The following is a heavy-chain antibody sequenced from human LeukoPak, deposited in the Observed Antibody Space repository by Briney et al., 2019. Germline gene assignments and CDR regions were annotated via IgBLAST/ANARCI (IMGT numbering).Heavy chain of an antibody. J-gene: IGHJ4*02. V-gene: IGHV3-23*01. CDR2: IGGRDGST. CDR3: AKGHYYGSGSLDY. CDR1: GFTFSSYG. D-gene: IGHD3-10*01. Sequence: SGGSLRLSCAASGFTFSSYGMSWVRQAPGKGLEWVSAIGGRDGSTYYADSVKGRFTISRDNSKNTLYVLMNSLRAEDTAVYYCAKGHYYGSGSLDYWGQGTLVTVSS.